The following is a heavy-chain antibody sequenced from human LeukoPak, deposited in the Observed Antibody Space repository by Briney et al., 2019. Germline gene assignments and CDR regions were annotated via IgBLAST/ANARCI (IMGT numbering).Heavy chain of an antibody. J-gene: IGHJ3*02. V-gene: IGHV4-59*08. Sequence: SETLSLTCTVSGGSISSYYWSWIRQPPGKGLEWIGYIYYSGGTNYNPSLKSRVTISVDTSKNQFSLKLSSVTAADTAVYYCARHLLVATIHDAFDIWGQGTMVTVSS. CDR1: GGSISSYY. CDR2: IYYSGGT. CDR3: ARHLLVATIHDAFDI. D-gene: IGHD5-12*01.